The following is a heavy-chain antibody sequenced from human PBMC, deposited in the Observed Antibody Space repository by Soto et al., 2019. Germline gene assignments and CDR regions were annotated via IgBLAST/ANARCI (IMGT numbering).Heavy chain of an antibody. CDR1: GGTFSSYA. D-gene: IGHD2-2*01. CDR2: IIPISGTA. CDR3: ARSQGSSTSLEIYYYYYYGMDV. Sequence: QVQLVQSGAEVKKPGSSVKVSCKASGGTFSSYAISWVRQAPGQGLEWMGGIIPISGTANYAQQFQGRVTITADESTRTASMALSSLRSEDTAVYYCARSQGSSTSLEIYYYYYYGMDVWGQGTTVTVSS. J-gene: IGHJ6*02. V-gene: IGHV1-69*01.